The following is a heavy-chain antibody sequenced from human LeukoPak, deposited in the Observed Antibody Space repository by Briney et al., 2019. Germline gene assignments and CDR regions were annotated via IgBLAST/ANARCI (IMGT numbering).Heavy chain of an antibody. CDR3: GMSGDRVPLQDDVFDV. CDR2: IYPGDSGP. CDR1: GYSFPNYC. D-gene: IGHD1-26*01. Sequence: GESLKISCKVSGYSFPNYCIGWVRQMPGKGLEWMGIIYPGDSGPTYSPSFQGQVTISVDRSISTAYLQWSSLQASDTAMYYCGMSGDRVPLQDDVFDVWGQGTMVTVST. J-gene: IGHJ3*01. V-gene: IGHV5-51*01.